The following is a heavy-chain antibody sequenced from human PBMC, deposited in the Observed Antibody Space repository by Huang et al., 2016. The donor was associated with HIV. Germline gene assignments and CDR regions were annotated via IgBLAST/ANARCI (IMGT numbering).Heavy chain of an antibody. CDR2: SYYRGKS. CDR3: ARSYSGYDWGRYGYMDV. CDR1: SDSIITSTYY. D-gene: IGHD5-12*01. Sequence: QLQLQESGPGLVKPSESLSLTCTVSSDSIITSTYYWDWIRQPPGKGMEWIVNSYYRGKSYDNPSRNSRGTISVDTSKNQCTLKLTSVTAADTAVDYCARSYSGYDWGRYGYMDVWGKGTTVTVSS. J-gene: IGHJ6*03. V-gene: IGHV4-39*01.